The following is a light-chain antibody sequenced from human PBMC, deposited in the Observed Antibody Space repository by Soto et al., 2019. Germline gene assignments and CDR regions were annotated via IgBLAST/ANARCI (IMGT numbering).Light chain of an antibody. CDR1: QSISSW. Sequence: DIQMTQSPSTLSASVGDRVTITCRASQSISSWLAWYQQKPGKAPKLLIYDASSLESGVPSRFSGSGSGTDFTLTISSLQPEDVATYYCQKYNIAPQTFGHGTRLEIK. CDR3: QKYNIAPQT. J-gene: IGKJ5*01. V-gene: IGKV1-5*01. CDR2: DAS.